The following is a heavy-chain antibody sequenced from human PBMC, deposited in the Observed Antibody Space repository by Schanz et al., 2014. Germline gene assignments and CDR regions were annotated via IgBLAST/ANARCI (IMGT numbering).Heavy chain of an antibody. J-gene: IGHJ4*02. Sequence: VQLVESGGGVVQPGGSLRLSCAASGFTFTNLGMHWVRQAPGKGLVWVSRTSNDGSFTTFADSVKGRFTISRDNAKNTLYLQMNSLRAEDTAVYYCARVPRRVTTRGGGSRYYFDYWGQGTLVTVSS. V-gene: IGHV3-74*02. CDR3: ARVPRRVTTRGGGSRYYFDY. CDR1: GFTFTNLG. D-gene: IGHD4-17*01. CDR2: TSNDGSFT.